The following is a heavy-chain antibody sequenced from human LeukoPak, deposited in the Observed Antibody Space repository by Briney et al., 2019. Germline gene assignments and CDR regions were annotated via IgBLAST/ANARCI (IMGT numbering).Heavy chain of an antibody. D-gene: IGHD2-2*01. Sequence: GGSLRLSCAASGFTFSSYAMSWVRQAPGKGLEWVSTISGSGGNTYYADSVKGRFTISRDNSKNTLYLQMNSLRVEDTALYYCARGRGSTSSYDYWGQGSLVTVSS. J-gene: IGHJ4*02. CDR2: ISGSGGNT. V-gene: IGHV3-23*01. CDR1: GFTFSSYA. CDR3: ARGRGSTSSYDY.